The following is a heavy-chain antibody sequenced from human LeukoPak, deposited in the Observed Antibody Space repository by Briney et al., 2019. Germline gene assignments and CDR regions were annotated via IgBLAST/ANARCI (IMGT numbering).Heavy chain of an antibody. V-gene: IGHV4-31*03. Sequence: PSETLSLTCTVSGGSISSGGYSWSWIRQHPGKGPEWIGYIYYSGSTYYNPSLKSRVTISVDTSKNQFSPKLSSVTAADTAAYYCARDDIAGTTGTFDPWGQGTLVTVSS. CDR2: IYYSGST. D-gene: IGHD1-7*01. J-gene: IGHJ5*02. CDR1: GGSISSGGYS. CDR3: ARDDIAGTTGTFDP.